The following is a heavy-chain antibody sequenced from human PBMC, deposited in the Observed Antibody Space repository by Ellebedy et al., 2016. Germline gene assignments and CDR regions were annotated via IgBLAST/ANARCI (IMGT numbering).Heavy chain of an antibody. V-gene: IGHV1-2*02. CDR1: RYTFTDYY. CDR3: ATGIAAAGSRPVY. D-gene: IGHD6-13*01. CDR2: INPNSGGT. J-gene: IGHJ4*02. Sequence: ASVKVSXKASRYTFTDYYMHWVRQAPGQGLEWMGWINPNSGGTNYAQKFQGRVIMTRDTSISTAYMELSRLRSDDTAVYYCATGIAAAGSRPVYWGQGTLVTVSS.